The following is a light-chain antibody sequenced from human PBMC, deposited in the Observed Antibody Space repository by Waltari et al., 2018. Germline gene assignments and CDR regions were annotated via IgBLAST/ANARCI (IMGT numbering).Light chain of an antibody. V-gene: IGLV2-14*01. CDR1: SSDVGGYNY. J-gene: IGLJ1*01. CDR2: EFN. Sequence: QSALTQPASVSGSPGQSITISCTGSSSDVGGYNYVSWYQQYPGKVPKIMIYEFNKRPSGVSSRFSGSKSGNTASLTISGLQADDEADYYCSSFTSRHLYVFGTGTAVTVL. CDR3: SSFTSRHLYV.